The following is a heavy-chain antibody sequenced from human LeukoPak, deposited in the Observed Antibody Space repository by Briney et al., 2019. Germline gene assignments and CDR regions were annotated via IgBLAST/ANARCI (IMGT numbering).Heavy chain of an antibody. CDR1: GYTFTSYD. D-gene: IGHD4-17*01. Sequence: ASVTVSCKASGYTFTSYDINWVRQATGQGLEWMGWMNPNSGNTGYAQKFQGRVTMTRNTTISTAYMELSSLRSEDTAVYYCAGAGNGDYPYYYYGMDVWGQGTTVTVSS. J-gene: IGHJ6*02. CDR2: MNPNSGNT. V-gene: IGHV1-8*01. CDR3: AGAGNGDYPYYYYGMDV.